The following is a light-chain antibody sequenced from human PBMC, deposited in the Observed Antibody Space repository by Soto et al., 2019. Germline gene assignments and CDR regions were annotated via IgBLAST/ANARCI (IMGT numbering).Light chain of an antibody. CDR3: QQYGTLKLK. Sequence: EIVLTQSPGTLSLSPGERATLSSRASQSVGSTYLAWYQQKPGQAPRLLIFGASSRATGIPDRFSGSGSGTDFTLTISRLEPEDFAVFYCQQYGTLKLKCGGGTKVDIK. CDR1: QSVGSTY. CDR2: GAS. J-gene: IGKJ4*02. V-gene: IGKV3-20*01.